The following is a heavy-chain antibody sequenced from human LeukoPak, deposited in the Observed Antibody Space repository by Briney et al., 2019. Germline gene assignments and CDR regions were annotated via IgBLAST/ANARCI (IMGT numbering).Heavy chain of an antibody. V-gene: IGHV1-24*01. J-gene: IGHJ4*02. Sequence: ASVKVSCKVSGYTLTELSMHWVRQAPGKGLEWMGGFDPEDGETIYAQKFQGRVTMTEDTSTDTAYMELSSLRSEDTAVYYCALAPLRGCNFDYWGQGTLVTVSS. D-gene: IGHD4-17*01. CDR3: ALAPLRGCNFDY. CDR1: GYTLTELS. CDR2: FDPEDGET.